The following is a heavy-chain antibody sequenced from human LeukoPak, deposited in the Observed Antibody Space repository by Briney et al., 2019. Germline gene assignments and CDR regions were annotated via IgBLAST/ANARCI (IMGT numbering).Heavy chain of an antibody. J-gene: IGHJ4*02. Sequence: PGGSLRLSCAASEFTFSNYGMTWVRQAPGKGLEWVSAISGSGGSTFYADSVEGRFTISRDNSKNTLYLQMNSLRAEDTAVYYCAKDWGGYSGYESPYFDYWGQGTLVTVSS. CDR3: AKDWGGYSGYESPYFDY. CDR1: EFTFSNYG. V-gene: IGHV3-23*01. D-gene: IGHD5-12*01. CDR2: ISGSGGST.